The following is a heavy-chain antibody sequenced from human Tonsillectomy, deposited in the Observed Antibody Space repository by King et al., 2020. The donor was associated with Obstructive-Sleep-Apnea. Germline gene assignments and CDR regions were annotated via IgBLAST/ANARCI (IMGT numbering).Heavy chain of an antibody. J-gene: IGHJ3*02. CDR1: GFTFSSYA. D-gene: IGHD4-17*01. CDR2: ISYDGSNK. CDR3: ARGGNYGEMDDAFDI. V-gene: IGHV3-30-3*01. Sequence: VQLVESGGGVVQPGRSLRLSCAASGFTFSSYAMHWVRQAPGKGLEWVAVISYDGSNKYYADSVKGRFTISRDNSKNTLYLQMNSLRAEDTAVYYCARGGNYGEMDDAFDIWGQGTMVTVSS.